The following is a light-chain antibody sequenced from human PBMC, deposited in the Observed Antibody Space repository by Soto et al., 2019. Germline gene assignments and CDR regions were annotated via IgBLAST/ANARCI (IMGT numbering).Light chain of an antibody. CDR2: GVF. V-gene: IGKV3-15*01. J-gene: IGKJ1*01. Sequence: VMTQSPATLSVFPGDRGTLSCRARQGLNRNLAWYHHKPGQAPRLLIYGVFTRATGIPGRFSGGWSGAEFTLTINGLQSEDFGVYYCHQYNNWPRTFGQGTKV. CDR1: QGLNRN. CDR3: HQYNNWPRT.